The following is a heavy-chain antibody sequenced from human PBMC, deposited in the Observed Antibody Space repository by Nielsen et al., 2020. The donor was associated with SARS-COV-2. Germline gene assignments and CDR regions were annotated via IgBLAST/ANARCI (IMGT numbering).Heavy chain of an antibody. CDR1: GFTFANYD. D-gene: IGHD4-11*01. CDR2: VSRDGSDT. CDR3: ARDAAYSRFDY. V-gene: IGHV3-33*08. Sequence: GESLKISCAASGFTFANYDIHWVRQVAGRGLEWVAIVSRDGSDTFYVDSVKGRFTISRDNAGKSLYLQMNSLRAEDTAVYYCARDAAYSRFDYWGQGTLVTVPS. J-gene: IGHJ4*02.